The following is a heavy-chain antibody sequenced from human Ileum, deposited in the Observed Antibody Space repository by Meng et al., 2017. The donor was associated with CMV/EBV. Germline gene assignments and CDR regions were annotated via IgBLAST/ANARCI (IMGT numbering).Heavy chain of an antibody. D-gene: IGHD6-19*01. CDR2: INANSGAT. CDR3: ARDGVSSVTDLDY. J-gene: IGHJ4*02. CDR1: GFTFTDYS. V-gene: IGHV1-2*02. Sequence: KASGFTFTDYSLYGVRQAPGQGLEYMGWINANSGATGCAQKFQGRVSMTRDTSISTIYMELGGLRPDDTAVYYCARDGVSSVTDLDYWGQGTLVTVSS.